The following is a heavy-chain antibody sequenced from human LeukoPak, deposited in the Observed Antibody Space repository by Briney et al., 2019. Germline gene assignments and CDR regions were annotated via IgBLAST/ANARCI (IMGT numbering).Heavy chain of an antibody. D-gene: IGHD3-3*01. V-gene: IGHV4-34*01. CDR2: INHSGST. CDR1: GGSFSGYY. CDR3: ARDFGVVNQWFDP. Sequence: SETLSLTCAVYGGSFSGYYWSWIRQPPGKGLEWIGEINHSGSTNYNPSPKSRVTISVDTSKNQFSLKLSSVTAADTAVYYCARDFGVVNQWFDPWGQGTLVTVSS. J-gene: IGHJ5*02.